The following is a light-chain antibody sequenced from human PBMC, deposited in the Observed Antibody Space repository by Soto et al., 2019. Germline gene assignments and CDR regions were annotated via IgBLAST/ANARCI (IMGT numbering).Light chain of an antibody. V-gene: IGKV1-12*01. CDR1: QDISSW. Sequence: DIQMTQSPSSVSASVGDRVTITCRASQDISSWLAWYQQKPGKAPKLLIYAASRLQSGVPSRFTGSGSGTDFTLTIRSMQPEDFATYYCQQANSFPYTFGQGTKLDIK. CDR2: AAS. CDR3: QQANSFPYT. J-gene: IGKJ2*01.